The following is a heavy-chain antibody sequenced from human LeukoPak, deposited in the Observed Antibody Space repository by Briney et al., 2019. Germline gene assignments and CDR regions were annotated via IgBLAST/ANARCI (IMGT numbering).Heavy chain of an antibody. CDR2: IYYSGST. Sequence: SQTLSLTCTVSGGSISSGDYYWSWIRQPPGKGLEWIVYIYYSGSTYYNPSLKSRVTISVDTSKNQFSLKLSSVTAADTAVYYCWANYYDSSGYSYFDYWGQGTLVTVSS. V-gene: IGHV4-30-4*01. J-gene: IGHJ4*02. CDR1: GGSISSGDYY. CDR3: WANYYDSSGYSYFDY. D-gene: IGHD3-22*01.